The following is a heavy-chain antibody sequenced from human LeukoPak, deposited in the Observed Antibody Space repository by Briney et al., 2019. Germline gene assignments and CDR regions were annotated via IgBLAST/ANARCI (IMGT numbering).Heavy chain of an antibody. Sequence: PSETLSLTCTVSGGSISSYYWNWIRQTPGKGLEWIGYIYYSGSTNYNTSLKSRVTISVDTSKNQFSLNLTSVTAADTAVYYCARFTPQGYGWGGYNRFDPWGQGTLVTVSS. V-gene: IGHV4-59*01. J-gene: IGHJ5*02. CDR1: GGSISSYY. CDR3: ARFTPQGYGWGGYNRFDP. D-gene: IGHD3-16*01. CDR2: IYYSGST.